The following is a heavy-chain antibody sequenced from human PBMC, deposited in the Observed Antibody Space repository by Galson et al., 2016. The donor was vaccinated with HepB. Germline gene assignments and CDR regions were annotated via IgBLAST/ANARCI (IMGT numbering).Heavy chain of an antibody. J-gene: IGHJ3*01. CDR2: IIPAFGTP. CDR1: GATFSGYD. V-gene: IGHV1-69*13. Sequence: SVKVSCKASGATFSGYDLNWVRQAPGQGLEWMGGIIPAFGTPKYAQKFQGRVTIAADDSASTISLDLSSLRPDDTAIYYCARAVWKSFSVWGQGTVVTVSS. D-gene: IGHD1-1*01. CDR3: ARAVWKSFSV.